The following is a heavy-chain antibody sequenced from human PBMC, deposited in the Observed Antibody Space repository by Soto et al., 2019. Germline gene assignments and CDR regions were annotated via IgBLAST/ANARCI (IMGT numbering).Heavy chain of an antibody. Sequence: ASVKVSCKASGYTFTSYDINWVRQATGQGLEWMGWMNPNSGNTGYAQKFQGRVTMTRNTSISTAYMELSSLRSEDTAVYYCARSGGTSYYDFWSRYYYYYMDVWGKGTTVTVSS. D-gene: IGHD3-3*01. J-gene: IGHJ6*03. V-gene: IGHV1-8*01. CDR1: GYTFTSYD. CDR3: ARSGGTSYYDFWSRYYYYYMDV. CDR2: MNPNSGNT.